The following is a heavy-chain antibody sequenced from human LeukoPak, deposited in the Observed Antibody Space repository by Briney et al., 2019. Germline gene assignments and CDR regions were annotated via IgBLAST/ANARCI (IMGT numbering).Heavy chain of an antibody. D-gene: IGHD4-17*01. V-gene: IGHV4-31*03. CDR1: ARFISSGGDY. CDR2: IYYTGST. CDR3: ARASPNYRDYVTFDY. Sequence: SQTLSLTCTLSARFISSGGDYWSWIRQHPGKGLEWIGYIYYTGSTYYNPSLKTRFPISVHTSKNNFSLKLSSLTTPPSTVFCCARASPNYRDYVTFDYCGQGTLVTVSS. J-gene: IGHJ4*02.